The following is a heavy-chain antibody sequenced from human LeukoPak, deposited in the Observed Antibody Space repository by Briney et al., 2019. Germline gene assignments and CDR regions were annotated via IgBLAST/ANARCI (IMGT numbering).Heavy chain of an antibody. D-gene: IGHD3-22*01. V-gene: IGHV3-64*01. Sequence: GGSLRLSCAASGFTFSSYAMHWVRQAPGKGLEYVSAISSNGGSTYYANSVKGRFTISRDNSKNTLYLQMGSLRAGDMAVYYCARGGMIVVVPFDYWGQGTLVTVSS. CDR1: GFTFSSYA. J-gene: IGHJ4*02. CDR2: ISSNGGST. CDR3: ARGGMIVVVPFDY.